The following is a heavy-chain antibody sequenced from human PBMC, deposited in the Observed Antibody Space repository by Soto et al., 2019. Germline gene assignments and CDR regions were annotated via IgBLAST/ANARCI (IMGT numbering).Heavy chain of an antibody. CDR3: TTVASGHFDS. J-gene: IGHJ4*02. V-gene: IGHV4-39*01. D-gene: IGHD2-15*01. CDR2: IFQCGST. Sequence: QLQESGPGLLKPSETLSLTCTVSGGSISSPSYNWGWVRQPPGKGPEWNGTIFQCGSTHYNPSLGGRLAMSVDTSKSQVSLTLTSVTAADTAVYYCTTVASGHFDSWGQGAQVTVSS. CDR1: GGSISSPSYN.